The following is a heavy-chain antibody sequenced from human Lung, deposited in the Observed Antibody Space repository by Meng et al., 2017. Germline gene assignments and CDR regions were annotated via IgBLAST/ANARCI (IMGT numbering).Heavy chain of an antibody. CDR1: GYIFTNYD. D-gene: IGHD6-13*01. Sequence: QVQLVQAGADAKKPGDSMKVSCKASGYIFTNYDISWVRQAPGQGLEWMGWISVKNGEAKYPQNFQGRVTMTTGTTTSTAYMELRSLTSDDTAVYYCARYVPNGSFWYFDFWGRGTLVTVSS. CDR2: ISVKNGEA. V-gene: IGHV1-18*01. J-gene: IGHJ2*01. CDR3: ARYVPNGSFWYFDF.